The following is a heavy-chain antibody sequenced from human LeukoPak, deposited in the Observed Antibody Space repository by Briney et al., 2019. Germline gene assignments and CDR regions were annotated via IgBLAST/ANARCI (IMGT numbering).Heavy chain of an antibody. Sequence: GASVKVSCKASGYTFTNYYMHWVRQAPGQGLEWMGMINPSGGSTSYAQKFQGRVTMTRDMSTSTDYMELISLRSEDTAVYYCARDSDSRPLAAPDTINWFDPWGQGTLVSVSS. D-gene: IGHD6-13*01. CDR1: GYTFTNYY. CDR3: ARDSDSRPLAAPDTINWFDP. J-gene: IGHJ5*02. CDR2: INPSGGST. V-gene: IGHV1-46*01.